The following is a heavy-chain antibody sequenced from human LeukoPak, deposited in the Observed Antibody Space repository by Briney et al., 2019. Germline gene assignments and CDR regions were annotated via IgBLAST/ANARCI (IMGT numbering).Heavy chain of an antibody. Sequence: SETLSLTCTVSGYPISSGYYWGWIRQPPGKGLEWIGSIYHSGSTYYNPSLKSRVTISVDTSKNQFSLKLSSVTAADTAVYYCAREGMGTAAIPGFDYWGQGTLVTVSS. J-gene: IGHJ4*02. V-gene: IGHV4-38-2*02. CDR1: GYPISSGYY. CDR3: AREGMGTAAIPGFDY. CDR2: IYHSGST. D-gene: IGHD2-2*02.